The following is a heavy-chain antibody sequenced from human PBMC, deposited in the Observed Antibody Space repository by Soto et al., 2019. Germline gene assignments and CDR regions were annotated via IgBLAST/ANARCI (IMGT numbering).Heavy chain of an antibody. Sequence: QVQLVQSGAEVKKPGASVKVSCKASGYTFTSYDINWVRQATGQGLEWMGWMNPNSGNTGYAQKFQCRVTMTRNTSISTAYMELSSLRSEGTAVYSGARGSRSGGSCYRVDYWGQGTLVTVSS. D-gene: IGHD2-15*01. CDR2: MNPNSGNT. J-gene: IGHJ4*02. CDR3: ARGSRSGGSCYRVDY. CDR1: GYTFTSYD. V-gene: IGHV1-8*01.